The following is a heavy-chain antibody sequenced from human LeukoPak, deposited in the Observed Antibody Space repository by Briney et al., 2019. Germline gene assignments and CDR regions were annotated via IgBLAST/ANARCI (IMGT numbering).Heavy chain of an antibody. J-gene: IGHJ5*02. CDR1: GGSISSSSYY. Sequence: SETLSLTCTVSGGSISSSSYYWGWIRQPPGKGLEWIGSIYYSGSTYYNPSLKSRVTISVDTSKNQFSLKLSSVTAADTAVYYCARVGGRGWFDPWGQGTLVTVSS. CDR2: IYYSGST. CDR3: ARVGGRGWFDP. V-gene: IGHV4-39*07. D-gene: IGHD6-25*01.